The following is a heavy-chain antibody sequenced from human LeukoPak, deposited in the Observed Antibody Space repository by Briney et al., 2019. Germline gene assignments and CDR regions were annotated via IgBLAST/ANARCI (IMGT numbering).Heavy chain of an antibody. J-gene: IGHJ5*02. Sequence: ASVKVSCKASGYTFTCYYMHWVRQAPGQGLEWMGRINPNSGGTNYAQKFQGRVTMTRNTSISTAYMELSSLRSEDTAVYYCARGYEDWFDPWGQGTLVTVSS. D-gene: IGHD2-15*01. CDR2: INPNSGGT. CDR1: GYTFTCYY. V-gene: IGHV1-2*06. CDR3: ARGYEDWFDP.